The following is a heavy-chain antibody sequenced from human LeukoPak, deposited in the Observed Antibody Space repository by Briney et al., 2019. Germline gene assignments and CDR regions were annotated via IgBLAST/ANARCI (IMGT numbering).Heavy chain of an antibody. J-gene: IGHJ6*03. CDR3: ARDYDTVVVPAAMDYYYMDV. D-gene: IGHD2-2*01. CDR2: ISSSSSYI. V-gene: IGHV3-21*01. Sequence: GGSLRLSCAASGFTFSSYSMNWVRQAPGKGLEWVSSISSSSSYIYYAVSVKGRFTISRDNAKNSLYLQMNSLRAEDTAVYYCARDYDTVVVPAAMDYYYMDVWGKGTTVTVSS. CDR1: GFTFSSYS.